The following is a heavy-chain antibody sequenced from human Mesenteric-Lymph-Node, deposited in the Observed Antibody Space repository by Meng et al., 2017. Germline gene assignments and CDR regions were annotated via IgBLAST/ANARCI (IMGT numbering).Heavy chain of an antibody. CDR2: IYHSGIT. D-gene: IGHD1-14*01. Sequence: RLQGSGPGLVRPSGTRSRTCDVSGGSIRNDQWWSWVRQAPGKGLEWIGEIYHSGITIYNPSLKSRVPMSVSNSKNQFSLKLYSMTAADTAVYYCARDPTGGEDHQRVWGQGTLVTVSS. J-gene: IGHJ4*02. CDR1: GGSIRNDQW. CDR3: ARDPTGGEDHQRV. V-gene: IGHV4-4*02.